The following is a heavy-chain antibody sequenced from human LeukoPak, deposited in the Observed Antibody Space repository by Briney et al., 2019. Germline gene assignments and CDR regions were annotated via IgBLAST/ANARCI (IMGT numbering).Heavy chain of an antibody. CDR2: ISSSSNYI. D-gene: IGHD6-19*01. CDR3: ARDPSSGWYLKGWFDP. V-gene: IGHV3-21*01. J-gene: IGHJ5*02. Sequence: PGGSLRLSCAASGFTFSNYSMNWVRQAPGKGLEWVSSISSSSNYIYYADSVKGRFTISRDNAKNSLYLQMNSLRAEDTAVYYCARDPSSGWYLKGWFDPWGQGTRVTVSS. CDR1: GFTFSNYS.